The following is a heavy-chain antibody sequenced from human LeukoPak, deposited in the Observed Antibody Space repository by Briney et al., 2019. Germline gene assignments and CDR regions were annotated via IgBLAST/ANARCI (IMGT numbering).Heavy chain of an antibody. Sequence: PSETLPLTCTVSGASVSSSSYYWGWIRQPPGKGLEWIGSIYYSGSTYYNPSLKSRVTISVDTSKNQFSLKLSSVTAADTAVYYCARGARAMVTFPFFDYWGQGTLVTVSS. V-gene: IGHV4-39*07. CDR1: GASVSSSSYY. CDR2: IYYSGST. J-gene: IGHJ4*02. CDR3: ARGARAMVTFPFFDY. D-gene: IGHD5-18*01.